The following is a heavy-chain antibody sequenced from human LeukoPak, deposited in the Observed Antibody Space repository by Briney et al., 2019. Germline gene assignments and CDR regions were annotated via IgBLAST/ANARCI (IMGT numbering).Heavy chain of an antibody. V-gene: IGHV4-31*03. CDR3: ARAWGSGYYFDY. CDR1: GGSISSGGYY. J-gene: IGHJ4*02. Sequence: SETLSLTCTDSGGSISSGGYYWSWIRQHPGKGLEWIGYIYYSGSTYYNPSLKSRVTISVDTSKNQFSLKLSSVTAADTAVYYCARAWGSGYYFDYWGQGTLVTVSS. D-gene: IGHD7-27*01. CDR2: IYYSGST.